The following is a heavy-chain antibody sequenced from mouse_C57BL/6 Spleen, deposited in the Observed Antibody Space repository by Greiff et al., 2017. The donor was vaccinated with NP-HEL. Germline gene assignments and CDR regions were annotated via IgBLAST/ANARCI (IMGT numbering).Heavy chain of an antibody. J-gene: IGHJ4*01. CDR2: IHPNSGST. V-gene: IGHV1-64*01. D-gene: IGHD2-2*01. Sequence: VQLQQPGAELVKPGASVKLSCKASGYTFTSYWMHWVKQRPGQGLEWIGMIHPNSGSTNYNEKFKSKATLTVDKSSSTAYMQLSSLTSEDSAVYYCARRMVTVRGYAMDYWGQGTSVTVSS. CDR3: ARRMVTVRGYAMDY. CDR1: GYTFTSYW.